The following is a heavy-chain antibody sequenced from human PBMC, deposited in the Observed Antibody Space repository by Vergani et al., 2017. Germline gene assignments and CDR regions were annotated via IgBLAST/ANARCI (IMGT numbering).Heavy chain of an antibody. V-gene: IGHV3-64*01. D-gene: IGHD3-10*01. CDR2: ISSNGGST. CDR3: ARVSRGHFDY. CDR1: GFTFSSYA. Sequence: EVQLVESGGGLVQPGGSLRLSCAASGFTFSSYAMHWVRQAPGKGLEYVSAISSNGGSTYYANSVKGRFTISRDNSKNTLYLQMGSLRAEDMAVYYCARVSRGHFDYWGQGTLVTVSS. J-gene: IGHJ4*02.